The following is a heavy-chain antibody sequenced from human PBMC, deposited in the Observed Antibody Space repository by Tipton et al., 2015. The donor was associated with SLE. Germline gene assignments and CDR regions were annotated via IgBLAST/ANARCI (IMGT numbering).Heavy chain of an antibody. CDR1: GGSISSYY. CDR2: IYYSGST. D-gene: IGHD6-13*01. CDR3: ARRGQQLTTSYYYYYYMDV. J-gene: IGHJ6*03. V-gene: IGHV4-59*07. Sequence: TLSLTCTVSGGSISSYYWSWIRQPPGKGLEWIGYIYYSGSTNYNPSLKSRVTISVDTSKNQFPLKLSSVTAADTAVYYCARRGQQLTTSYYYYYYMDVWGKGTTVTVSS.